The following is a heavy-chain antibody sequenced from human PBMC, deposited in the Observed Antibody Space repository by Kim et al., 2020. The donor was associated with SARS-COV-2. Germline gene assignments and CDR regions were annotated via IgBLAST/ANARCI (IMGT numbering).Heavy chain of an antibody. CDR3: ARGRAGVVPSPIMGLGPHYDYYALDV. J-gene: IGHJ6*02. D-gene: IGHD3-3*01. V-gene: IGHV4-34*01. Sequence: SETLSLTCAVYVGSFSGYHWTWIRQSPGKGLEWIGEINHSGATNYNPSLESRVALSVATSTNQFSLKVKSVTAADTAVYFCARGRAGVVPSPIMGLGPHYDYYALDVGGQGTTVSVSS. CDR2: INHSGAT. CDR1: VGSFSGYH.